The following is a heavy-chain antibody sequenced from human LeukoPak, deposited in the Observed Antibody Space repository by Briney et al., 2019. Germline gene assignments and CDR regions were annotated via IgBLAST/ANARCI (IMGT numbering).Heavy chain of an antibody. CDR1: GFTFSSYA. J-gene: IGHJ4*02. CDR2: ISGSGGST. D-gene: IGHD3-22*01. Sequence: GGSLRLSCAASGFTFSSYAMSWVRQAPGKGLEWGSAISGSGGSTYYADSVKGRFTISRDNSKNTLYLQMNSLRAEDTAVYYCAKVGSSGYLSYFDYWGQGTLVTVSS. V-gene: IGHV3-23*01. CDR3: AKVGSSGYLSYFDY.